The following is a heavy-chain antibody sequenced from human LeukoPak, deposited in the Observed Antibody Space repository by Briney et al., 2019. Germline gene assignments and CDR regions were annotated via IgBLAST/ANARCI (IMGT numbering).Heavy chain of an antibody. CDR3: ASPAHIDLGYCSSTSCYGELSDY. CDR1: GYTFTGYY. Sequence: ASVKVSCKASGYTFTGYYMHWVRQAPGQGLEWMGWINPNSGGTNYAQKFQGRVTMTRDTSISTAYMELSSLRSEDTAVYYCASPAHIDLGYCSSTSCYGELSDYWGQGTLVTVSS. CDR2: INPNSGGT. J-gene: IGHJ4*02. V-gene: IGHV1-2*02. D-gene: IGHD2-2*01.